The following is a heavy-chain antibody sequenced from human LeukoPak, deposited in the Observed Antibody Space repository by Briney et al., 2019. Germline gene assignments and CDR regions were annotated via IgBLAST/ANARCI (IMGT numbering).Heavy chain of an antibody. D-gene: IGHD6-6*01. CDR2: ISAYNGNT. CDR1: GYTFTSYG. V-gene: IGHV1-18*01. CDR3: AREDGQYSSSSLDY. Sequence: GASVKVSCKASGYTFTSYGISWVRQAPGQGLEWMGWISAYNGNTNYAQKLQGRVTMTTDTSTSTAYMELRSLRSDDTAVYYCAREDGQYSSSSLDYWGQGTLVTVSS. J-gene: IGHJ4*02.